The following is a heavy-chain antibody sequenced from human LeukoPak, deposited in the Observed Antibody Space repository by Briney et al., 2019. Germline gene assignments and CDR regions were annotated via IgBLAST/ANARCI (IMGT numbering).Heavy chain of an antibody. J-gene: IGHJ4*02. CDR2: IYPGDSDT. Sequence: GESLKISCQGSGYSFTSYWIGWVRQMPGKGLEWMGIIYPGDSDTRYSPSFQGQVTISADKSISTAYLQWSSLKASDTAMYYCARHGATVTTANSFDYWGQGTLVTVSS. CDR3: ARHGATVTTANSFDY. V-gene: IGHV5-51*01. D-gene: IGHD4-17*01. CDR1: GYSFTSYW.